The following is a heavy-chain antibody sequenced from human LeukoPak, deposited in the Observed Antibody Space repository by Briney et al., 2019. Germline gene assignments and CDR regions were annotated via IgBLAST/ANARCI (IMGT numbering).Heavy chain of an antibody. D-gene: IGHD3-9*01. CDR2: MQTGGST. J-gene: IGHJ5*02. CDR1: GFNVNNYY. Sequence: GGSLRLSCAASGFNVNNYYMSWVRQSPGKGLEWLSVMQTGGSTYYADSVKGRFTISRDNSKNTLYLQVTGLRVDDTAMYYCARGGPTYNILTGYSSLDAWGQGTLVTVSS. V-gene: IGHV3-66*01. CDR3: ARGGPTYNILTGYSSLDA.